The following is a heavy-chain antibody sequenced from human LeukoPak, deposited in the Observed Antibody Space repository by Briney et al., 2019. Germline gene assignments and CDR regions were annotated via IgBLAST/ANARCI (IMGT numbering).Heavy chain of an antibody. CDR2: IYYSGST. Sequence: SETLSLTCTVSGYSISSGYYWGWIRQPPGKGLEWIGIIYYSGSTNYNPSLKSRVTISVETSKNQFSLKLSSVTAADTAVYYCARRPYYYDSSGTRGDAFDIWGQGTMVTVSS. V-gene: IGHV4-38-2*02. CDR3: ARRPYYYDSSGTRGDAFDI. J-gene: IGHJ3*02. D-gene: IGHD3-22*01. CDR1: GYSISSGYY.